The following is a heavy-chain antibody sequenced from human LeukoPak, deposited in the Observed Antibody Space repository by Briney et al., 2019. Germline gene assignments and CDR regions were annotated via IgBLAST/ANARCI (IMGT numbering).Heavy chain of an antibody. Sequence: PSETLSLTCAVYGGSFSGYYWSWIRQPPGKGLEWIGEINHSGSTNYNPSLKSRVTISVDTSKNQFSLKLSSVTAADTAAYYCARGRGYSYVGRMPFDYWGQGTLVTVSS. V-gene: IGHV4-34*01. CDR2: INHSGST. CDR3: ARGRGYSYVGRMPFDY. D-gene: IGHD5-18*01. J-gene: IGHJ4*02. CDR1: GGSFSGYY.